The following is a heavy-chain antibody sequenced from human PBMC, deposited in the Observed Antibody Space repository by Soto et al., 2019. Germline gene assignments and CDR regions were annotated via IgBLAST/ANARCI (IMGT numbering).Heavy chain of an antibody. Sequence: QVQLQESGPGLVKPSETLSLTCTVSGGSISSYYWSWIRQPPGKGLEWIGYIYYSGSTNYNPSLNSRYTISVDTSKNPSSLKLSSVTAADTAVYYCARHLTVTQYNWFDPWGQGTLVTVSS. D-gene: IGHD4-17*01. CDR2: IYYSGST. CDR1: GGSISSYY. CDR3: ARHLTVTQYNWFDP. J-gene: IGHJ5*02. V-gene: IGHV4-59*08.